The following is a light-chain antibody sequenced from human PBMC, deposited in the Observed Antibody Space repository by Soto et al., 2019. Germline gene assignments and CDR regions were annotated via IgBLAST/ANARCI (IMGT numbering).Light chain of an antibody. Sequence: EIVLTHSPGTLALSPWERATLSCRASQSVSSNLAWYQQKPGQAPRLLIYGASTRATGIPARFSGSGSGTEFTLTISSLQSEDFAVYYCQQYNNWLITFGQGTRLEIK. J-gene: IGKJ5*01. CDR3: QQYNNWLIT. CDR2: GAS. CDR1: QSVSSN. V-gene: IGKV3-15*01.